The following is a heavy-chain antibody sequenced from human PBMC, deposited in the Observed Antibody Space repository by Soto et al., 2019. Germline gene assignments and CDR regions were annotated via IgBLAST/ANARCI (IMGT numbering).Heavy chain of an antibody. CDR2: ISGSGGST. J-gene: IGHJ6*02. CDR3: AKIDGGYSYGYDYYYYYYGMDV. V-gene: IGHV3-23*01. D-gene: IGHD5-18*01. Sequence: HPGGSLRLSCAASGFTFSSYAMSWVRQAPGKGLEWVSAISGSGGSTYYADSVKGRFTISRDNSKNTLYLQMNSLRAEDTAVYYCAKIDGGYSYGYDYYYYYYGMDVWGQGTTVTVSS. CDR1: GFTFSSYA.